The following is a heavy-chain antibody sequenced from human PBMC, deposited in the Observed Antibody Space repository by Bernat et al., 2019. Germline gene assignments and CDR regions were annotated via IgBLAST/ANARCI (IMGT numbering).Heavy chain of an antibody. CDR2: IRSNSDYI. V-gene: IGHV3-21*05. CDR1: GFTFSDYP. D-gene: IGHD1-26*01. Sequence: EVHLVESGGGLVKPGGSLRLPCAASGFTFSDYPMNWVRQTPGKGLEWISHIRSNSDYISYGDSVKGRFTISRDNVKNSLYLQMNSLRAEDTAVYYCVRDDMWAFDYWGQGTLVTVSS. CDR3: VRDDMWAFDY. J-gene: IGHJ4*02.